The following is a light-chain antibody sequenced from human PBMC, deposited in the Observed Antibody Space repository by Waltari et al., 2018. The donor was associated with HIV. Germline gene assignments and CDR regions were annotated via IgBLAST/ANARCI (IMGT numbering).Light chain of an antibody. CDR2: DAS. V-gene: IGKV3-11*01. Sequence: EIVLTQSPATLSLSPGERATLSCRASQSVSSYLAWYQQKPGQAPRLLIYDASNRATGIPARLSGSGSGTDITLTISSLEPEDFAVYYCQQRGKEVTFGQGTRLEIK. J-gene: IGKJ5*01. CDR1: QSVSSY. CDR3: QQRGKEVT.